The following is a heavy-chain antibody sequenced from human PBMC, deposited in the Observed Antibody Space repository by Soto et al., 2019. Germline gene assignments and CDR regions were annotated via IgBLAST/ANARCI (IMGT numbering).Heavy chain of an antibody. D-gene: IGHD6-19*01. CDR2: FYSSGSI. J-gene: IGHJ5*02. V-gene: IGHV4-31*03. CDR3: ARMYSSGSGWFHP. CDR1: GYSITAGGYY. Sequence: SETLSLTCFVSGYSITAGGYYWSWIRHHPGKGLEWIGSFYSSGSIIYNPSLRSRVSISGDTSSNQFSMSLTSVTAADTARYYCARMYSSGSGWFHPWGQGTLVTVFS.